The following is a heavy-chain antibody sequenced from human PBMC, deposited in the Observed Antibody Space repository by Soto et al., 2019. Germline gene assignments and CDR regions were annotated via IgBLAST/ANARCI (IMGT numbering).Heavy chain of an antibody. D-gene: IGHD3-16*01. V-gene: IGHV2-5*02. CDR2: IYWDDDK. CDR3: APIPTYYQYDWFDP. CDR1: GFSLTTRGVG. J-gene: IGHJ5*02. Sequence: QITLKESGPTLVKPTQTLTLTCTFSGFSLTTRGVGVGWIRQPPGKALECLALIYWDDDKRYSPSLQSRLSITKDSSKNQVVLTMTNVYPVDTARYYCAPIPTYYQYDWFDPWGQGTLVSVSS.